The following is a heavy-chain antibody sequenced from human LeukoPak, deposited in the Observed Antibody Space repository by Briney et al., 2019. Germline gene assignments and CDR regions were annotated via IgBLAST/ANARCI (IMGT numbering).Heavy chain of an antibody. CDR3: APPVATFRTFDY. CDR1: GYTRTELS. D-gene: IGHD5-12*01. CDR2: FDPEDGET. J-gene: IGHJ4*02. V-gene: IGHV1-24*01. Sequence: ASVKVSCKVSGYTRTELSKHWVRQAPGKGLEGMVGFDPEDGETIYAQKFQGRVIMTEDTSTDTAYIELSSLRSEDTPVYYCAPPVATFRTFDYWAQGTLVTVSS.